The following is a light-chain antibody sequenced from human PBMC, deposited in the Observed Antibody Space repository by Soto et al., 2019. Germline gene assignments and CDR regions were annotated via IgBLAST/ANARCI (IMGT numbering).Light chain of an antibody. J-gene: IGLJ1*01. Sequence: QSVLTQPPSASGTPGQRVTISCSGSRSNIGSNPVNWYQQLPGTAPKLLIDSNNQRPSGVPDRFSGSRSGTSAALAISGHQSEEEADYYCAAWDDSLYGRVFGTGTKVTVL. CDR1: RSNIGSNP. CDR3: AAWDDSLYGRV. V-gene: IGLV1-44*01. CDR2: SNN.